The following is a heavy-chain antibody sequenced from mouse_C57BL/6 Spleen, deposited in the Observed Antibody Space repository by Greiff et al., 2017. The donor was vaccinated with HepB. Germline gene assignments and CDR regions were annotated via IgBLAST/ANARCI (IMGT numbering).Heavy chain of an antibody. J-gene: IGHJ3*01. Sequence: EVQVVESGGGLVKPGGSLKLSCAASGFTFSDYGMHWVRQAPEKGLEWVAYISSGSSTIYYADTVKGRFTISRDNAKNTLFLQMTSLRSEDTAMYYCARPYYSNSAWFAYWGQGTLVTVSA. CDR3: ARPYYSNSAWFAY. V-gene: IGHV5-17*01. CDR2: ISSGSSTI. CDR1: GFTFSDYG. D-gene: IGHD2-5*01.